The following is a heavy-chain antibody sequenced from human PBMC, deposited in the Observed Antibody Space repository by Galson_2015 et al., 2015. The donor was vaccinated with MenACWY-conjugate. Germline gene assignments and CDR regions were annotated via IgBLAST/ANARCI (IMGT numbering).Heavy chain of an antibody. V-gene: IGHV3-21*01. CDR3: AKGTIAARPNWFDP. CDR2: ISSSSYI. J-gene: IGHJ5*02. Sequence: SLRLSCAASGFTFSNYNMNWVRQTPGKGLEWVSCISSSSYIYYADSVKGRFTISRDNAKNSLYLQMNSLRAKDTAVYYCAKGTIAARPNWFDPWGQGTLVTVSS. D-gene: IGHD6-6*01. CDR1: GFTFSNYN.